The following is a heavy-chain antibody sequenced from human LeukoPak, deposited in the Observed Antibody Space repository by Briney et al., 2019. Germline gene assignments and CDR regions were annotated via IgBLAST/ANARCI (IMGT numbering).Heavy chain of an antibody. D-gene: IGHD6-6*01. J-gene: IGHJ4*02. CDR1: GFTFSNYW. CDR3: ARTYSSSSWDY. Sequence: PGGSLRLSCAASGFTFSNYWMTWVRQAPGKGLEWVANIRQYGSEKYYVDSVKGRFTISRDNSKNTLYLQMNSLRADDTAVYYCARTYSSSSWDYWGQGTLVTVSS. V-gene: IGHV3-7*01. CDR2: IRQYGSEK.